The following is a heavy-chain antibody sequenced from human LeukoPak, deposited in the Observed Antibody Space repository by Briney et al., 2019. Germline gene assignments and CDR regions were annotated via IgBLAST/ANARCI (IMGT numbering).Heavy chain of an antibody. CDR1: GFTVSSNY. V-gene: IGHV3-53*01. CDR3: ASLPRPRMYV. CDR2: IYSGGST. J-gene: IGHJ6*04. Sequence: PGGSLRLSCAASGFTVSSNYMSWVRQAPGKGLEWVSVIYSGGSTYYADSVKGRFTISRDNSKNTLYLQMNSLRADDRAVYYCASLPRPRMYVWGKGTTVTVSS.